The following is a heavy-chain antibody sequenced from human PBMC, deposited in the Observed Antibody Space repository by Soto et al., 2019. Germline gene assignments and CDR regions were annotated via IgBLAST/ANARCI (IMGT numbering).Heavy chain of an antibody. CDR1: GYTFSNYG. D-gene: IGHD6-19*01. V-gene: IGHV1-18*01. CDR3: ARDDRRAMAGDNWFDP. Sequence: QVQLVQSGAEVKKPGASVRVSCKTSGYTFSNYGISWVRQAPGQGLEWMGWISADNGHTNFTQKLQGRVTMTTDTSTSTAYMERRSLRSDDTAVYYCARDDRRAMAGDNWFDPWGQGTLVTVSS. J-gene: IGHJ5*02. CDR2: ISADNGHT.